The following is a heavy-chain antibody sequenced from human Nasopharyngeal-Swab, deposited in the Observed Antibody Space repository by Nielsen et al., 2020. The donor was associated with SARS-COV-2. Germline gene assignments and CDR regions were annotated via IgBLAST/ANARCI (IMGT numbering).Heavy chain of an antibody. Sequence: VRQAPGKGLEWVANIKQDGSEKYYADSVKGRFTISRDNSKNTLYLQMNSLRAEDTAVYYCAKDGGDGGPFDYWGQGTLVTVSS. V-gene: IGHV3-7*03. D-gene: IGHD2-15*01. CDR3: AKDGGDGGPFDY. CDR2: IKQDGSEK. J-gene: IGHJ4*02.